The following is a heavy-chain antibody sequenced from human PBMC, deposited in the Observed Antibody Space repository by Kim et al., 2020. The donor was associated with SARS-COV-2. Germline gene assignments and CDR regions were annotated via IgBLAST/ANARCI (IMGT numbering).Heavy chain of an antibody. CDR2: IYYSGST. CDR1: GGSISSGGYY. J-gene: IGHJ6*02. D-gene: IGHD3-10*01. V-gene: IGHV4-31*03. CDR3: ARDRMVQGVITYYYGMDV. Sequence: SETLSLTCTVSGGSISSGGYYWSWIRQHPGKGLEWIGYIYYSGSTYYNPSLKSRVTISVDTSKNQFSLKLSSVTAADTAVYYCARDRMVQGVITYYYGMDVWGQGTTVTVSS.